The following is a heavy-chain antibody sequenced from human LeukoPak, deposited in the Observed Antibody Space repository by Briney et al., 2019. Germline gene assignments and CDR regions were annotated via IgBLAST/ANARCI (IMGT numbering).Heavy chain of an antibody. CDR2: IIPILGIA. D-gene: IGHD6-13*01. CDR3: ASIAAADHSFDY. CDR1: GGTFSRYA. J-gene: IGHJ4*02. V-gene: IGHV1-69*04. Sequence: SVKVSCKASGGTFSRYAISWVRQAPGQGREWMGRIIPILGIANYAQKFQGRVTITADKSTSTAYMELSSLRSEDTAVYYCASIAAADHSFDYWGQGTLVTVSS.